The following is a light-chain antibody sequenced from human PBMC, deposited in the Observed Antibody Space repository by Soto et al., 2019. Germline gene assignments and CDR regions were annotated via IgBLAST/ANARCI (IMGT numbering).Light chain of an antibody. CDR1: SSDVGGYNY. J-gene: IGLJ2*01. CDR3: SSYAGSNNLV. V-gene: IGLV2-8*01. Sequence: QSVLTQPPSASGSPGQSVTISCTGTSSDVGGYNYVSWYQQHPGKAPKLMIYAVSKRPSGVPDRFSGSKSGNTASLTVSGLKAEEEADYYCSSYAGSNNLVFGGGTKLTVL. CDR2: AVS.